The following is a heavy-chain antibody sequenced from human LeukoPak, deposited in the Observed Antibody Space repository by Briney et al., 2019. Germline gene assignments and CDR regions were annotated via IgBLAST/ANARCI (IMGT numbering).Heavy chain of an antibody. V-gene: IGHV3-30*18. Sequence: GGSLRLSCAASGFIFSNYWMSWIRQAPGKGLEWVAVISYDESNKYYADSVKGRFTMSRDNSKNTLYLQMNSLRAEDTAVYYCAKVPLRTGWLQLWFDPWGQGTLVTVSS. J-gene: IGHJ5*02. CDR2: ISYDESNK. CDR1: GFIFSNYW. D-gene: IGHD5-24*01. CDR3: AKVPLRTGWLQLWFDP.